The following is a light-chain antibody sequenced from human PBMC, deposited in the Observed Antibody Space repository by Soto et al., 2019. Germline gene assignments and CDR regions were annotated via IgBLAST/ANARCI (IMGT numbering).Light chain of an antibody. J-gene: IGLJ1*01. CDR3: SSFTSSSTYV. CDR2: EVS. V-gene: IGLV2-18*02. Sequence: SVLTQPPSVYGSPGRSVTISCTGTSSDVGSYNRVSWYQQPPGTAPKLMIYEVSNRPSGVPDRFSGSKSGNTASLTISGLQAEDEADYYCSSFTSSSTYVFGTGTKVTVL. CDR1: SSDVGSYNR.